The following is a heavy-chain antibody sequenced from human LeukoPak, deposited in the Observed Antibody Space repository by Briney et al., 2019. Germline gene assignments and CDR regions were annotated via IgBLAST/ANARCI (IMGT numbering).Heavy chain of an antibody. Sequence: GGSLRLSCAASGFTVSSNYVSWVRHGPGKGLEWVSVIYAAGNTYYADSVKGRFTISRDNSKNTLYLQMNSLRAEDTAVYYCVRDRGIASTGGYGMDVWGQGTTVTVSS. CDR1: GFTVSSNY. CDR2: IYAAGNT. D-gene: IGHD6-13*01. V-gene: IGHV3-66*01. CDR3: VRDRGIASTGGYGMDV. J-gene: IGHJ6*02.